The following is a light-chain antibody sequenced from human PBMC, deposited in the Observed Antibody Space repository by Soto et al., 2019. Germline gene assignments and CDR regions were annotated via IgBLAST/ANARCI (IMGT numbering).Light chain of an antibody. CDR2: EVS. J-gene: IGLJ2*01. CDR1: SRDVGGYNY. CDR3: TSYTTSSIVV. V-gene: IGLV2-14*01. Sequence: QSVLTQPASVSGSPRQSISISCTGTSRDVGGYNYVSWFQQHPGKAPKLMIYEVSNRPSGVSNRFSGSKSGNTASLTISGLQAEDEADYYCTSYTTSSIVVFGGGTKLTVL.